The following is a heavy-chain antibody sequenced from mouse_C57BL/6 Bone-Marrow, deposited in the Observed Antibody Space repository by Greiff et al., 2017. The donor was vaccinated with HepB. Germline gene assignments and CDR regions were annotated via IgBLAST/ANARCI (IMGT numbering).Heavy chain of an antibody. Sequence: QVQLQQPGAELGRPGTSVKLSCKASGYTFTSYWMHWVKQRPGQGLEWIGVIDPSDSYTNYNQKFKGKATLTVDTSSSTAYMQLSSLTSEDSAVYYCARSYYYGSRPDYWGQGTTLTVSS. CDR3: ARSYYYGSRPDY. CDR2: IDPSDSYT. J-gene: IGHJ2*01. D-gene: IGHD1-1*01. V-gene: IGHV1-59*01. CDR1: GYTFTSYW.